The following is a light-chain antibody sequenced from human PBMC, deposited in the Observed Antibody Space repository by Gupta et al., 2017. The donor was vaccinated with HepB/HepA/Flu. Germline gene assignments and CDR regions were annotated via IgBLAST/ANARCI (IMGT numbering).Light chain of an antibody. J-gene: IGKJ1*01. V-gene: IGKV1-5*03. CDR2: KAS. CDR3: QQYKTYWT. Sequence: DIQMTQSPSTLSASVGDRVTITCRASQSIDSWLTWYQQKPGKAPKLLIYKASSLESGVPSRFSGSGSGTEFTLTLSSLQPGDSATYYCQQYKTYWTFGQGTKVEIK. CDR1: QSIDSW.